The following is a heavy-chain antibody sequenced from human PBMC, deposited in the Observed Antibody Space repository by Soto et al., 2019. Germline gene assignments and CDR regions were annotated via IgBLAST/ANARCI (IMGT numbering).Heavy chain of an antibody. J-gene: IGHJ3*02. Sequence: QVQLQESGPGLVKPSETLSLTCSVSGGAISAFYWNWIRESAGTGLEWIGRIYASGHTTYNPSLESRISMAIDTSKHQFSLKLSSVSAADTAVYYCARSPITSTIGSFDIWGQGRMVTVSS. CDR3: ARSPITSTIGSFDI. V-gene: IGHV4-4*07. CDR1: GGAISAFY. D-gene: IGHD2-15*01. CDR2: IYASGHT.